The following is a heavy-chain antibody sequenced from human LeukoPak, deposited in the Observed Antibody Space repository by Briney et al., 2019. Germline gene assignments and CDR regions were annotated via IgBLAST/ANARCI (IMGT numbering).Heavy chain of an antibody. CDR1: GFTFSNYA. V-gene: IGHV3-23*01. CDR2: FSGSGGST. CDR3: AKEFYCSTSTCSFDY. J-gene: IGHJ4*02. D-gene: IGHD2-2*01. Sequence: GGSLRLSCAASGFTFSNYAVSWVRQAPGKGLEWVSAFSGSGGSTYYADTVTGRFTISRDNSKITLYLQMSSLRAEDTAVYYCAKEFYCSTSTCSFDYWGQGALVTVSS.